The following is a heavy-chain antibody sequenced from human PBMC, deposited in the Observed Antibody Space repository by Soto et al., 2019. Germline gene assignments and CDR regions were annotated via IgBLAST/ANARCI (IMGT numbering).Heavy chain of an antibody. V-gene: IGHV3-23*01. Sequence: GGSLRLSCAASGFTFNTFAMSWVRQAPGKGLEWVAGITSTAFGTYYADSVKGRFTVSRDNSKNTLHLQMNSLRVEDTAVYYCAGSTGWYWFDPWGQGTLVTVSS. CDR3: AGSTGWYWFDP. CDR1: GFTFNTFA. D-gene: IGHD6-19*01. CDR2: ITSTAFGT. J-gene: IGHJ5*02.